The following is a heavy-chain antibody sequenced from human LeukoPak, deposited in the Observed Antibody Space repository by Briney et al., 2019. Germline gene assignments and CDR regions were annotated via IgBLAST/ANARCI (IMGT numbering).Heavy chain of an antibody. CDR1: GGTFSTSS. V-gene: IGHV1-69*04. D-gene: IGHD4-17*01. CDR2: IIPMFHKA. CDR3: ARVLHGDYGGGGFDL. J-gene: IGHJ3*01. Sequence: SVKVSCEASGGTFSTSSINWVRQAPGQGLEWMGRIIPMFHKADYAQRFQDRVTITADRSTNTVYTEVSRLESDDTAVFYCARVLHGDYGGGGFDLWGQGTMVTVSS.